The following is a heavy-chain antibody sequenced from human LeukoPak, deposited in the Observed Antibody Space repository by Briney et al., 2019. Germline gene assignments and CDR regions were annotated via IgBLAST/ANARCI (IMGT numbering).Heavy chain of an antibody. CDR1: GFTFSNAW. V-gene: IGHV3-23*01. CDR3: PGVARGYFDY. CDR2: ISGSGGST. Sequence: PGGSLRLSCAASGFTFSNAWMSWVRQAPGKGLEWVSAISGSGGSTYYADSVKGRFTISRDNSKNTLYLQMNSLRAEDTAVYYCPGVARGYFDYWGQGTLVTVSS. J-gene: IGHJ4*02. D-gene: IGHD3-3*01.